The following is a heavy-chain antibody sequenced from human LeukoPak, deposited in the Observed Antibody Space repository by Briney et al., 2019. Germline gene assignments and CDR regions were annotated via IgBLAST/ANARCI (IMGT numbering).Heavy chain of an antibody. CDR3: ARPLSCGGSMDV. CDR1: GGSFSGYY. V-gene: IGHV4-34*01. D-gene: IGHD2-15*01. J-gene: IGHJ6*02. CDR2: INHSGST. Sequence: SETLPLTCAVYGGSFSGYYWSWIRQPPGKGLEWIGEINHSGSTNYNPSLKSRVTISVDTSKNQFSLKLSSVTAADTAVYYCARPLSCGGSMDVWGQGTTVTVSS.